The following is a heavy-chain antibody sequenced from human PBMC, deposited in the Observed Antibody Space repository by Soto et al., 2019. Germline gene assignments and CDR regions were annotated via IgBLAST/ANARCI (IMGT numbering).Heavy chain of an antibody. Sequence: QAHLVQSGAEVRKPGASVKVSCKTSGYRFTTYYIHWVRQAPGHGLEWRAIINPTGGSTNYAQKFRGRIPLTMDTSTSTVYMELSSLRSEDTAVYYCARDLAAGDLWGQGTLVTVSS. J-gene: IGHJ4*02. V-gene: IGHV1-46*01. CDR1: GYRFTTYY. CDR3: ARDLAAGDL. D-gene: IGHD2-21*01. CDR2: INPTGGST.